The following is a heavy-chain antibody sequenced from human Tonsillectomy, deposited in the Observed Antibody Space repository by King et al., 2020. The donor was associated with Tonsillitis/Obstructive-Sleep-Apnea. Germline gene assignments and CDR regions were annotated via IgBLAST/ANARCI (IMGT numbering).Heavy chain of an antibody. CDR3: ASQGEFSRSRWFDS. Sequence: LPLQESGPGLVKPSETLSLTCTVSGTSISSSSFCWGWLRQPPGRGLEWIGSVCYSGSTYYNPSLKSRVTTSIDTSKNHFSLKLSSVTATDTAVYYCASQGEFSRSRWFDSWGQGTQVIVSS. CDR2: VCYSGST. CDR1: GTSISSSSFC. J-gene: IGHJ5*01. D-gene: IGHD6-6*01. V-gene: IGHV4-39*02.